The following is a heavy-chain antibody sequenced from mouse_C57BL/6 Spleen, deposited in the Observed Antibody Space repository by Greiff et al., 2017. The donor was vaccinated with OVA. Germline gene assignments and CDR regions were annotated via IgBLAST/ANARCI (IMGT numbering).Heavy chain of an antibody. CDR1: GYAFSSSW. V-gene: IGHV1-82*01. CDR3: ARELGRRFAY. CDR2: IYPGDGDT. Sequence: QVQLQQSGPELVKPGASVKISCKASGYAFSSSWMNWVKQRPGKGLEWIGRIYPGDGDTNYNGKFKGEATLTADKSSSTAYMQLSSLTSEDSAVYFCARELGRRFAYWGQGTLVTVSA. J-gene: IGHJ3*01. D-gene: IGHD4-1*01.